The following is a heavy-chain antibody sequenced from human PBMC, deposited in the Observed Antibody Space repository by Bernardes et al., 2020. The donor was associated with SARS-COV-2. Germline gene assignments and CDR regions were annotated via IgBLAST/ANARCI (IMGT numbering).Heavy chain of an antibody. J-gene: IGHJ3*02. V-gene: IGHV1-18*01. Sequence: ASVKVSCKASGYTFTSYGISWVRQAPGQGLEWMGWISAYNGNTNYAQKLQGRVTMTTDTSTSTAYMELRSLRSDDTAVYYCARDVDIVVVPAAIGAEAFDIWGQGTMVTVSS. CDR3: ARDVDIVVVPAAIGAEAFDI. CDR1: GYTFTSYG. CDR2: ISAYNGNT. D-gene: IGHD2-2*02.